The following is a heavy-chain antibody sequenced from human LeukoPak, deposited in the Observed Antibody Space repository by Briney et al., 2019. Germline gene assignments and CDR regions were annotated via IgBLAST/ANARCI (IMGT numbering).Heavy chain of an antibody. V-gene: IGHV3-21*01. CDR1: GFTFSSYS. Sequence: GGSLRLSCAASGFTFSSYSMNWVRQAPGKGLEWVSSISSSSSYIYYADSVKGRFTISRDNAKNSLYLQMNSLRAEDTAVYYCARGGRLGLGYFDYWGQGTLVTVSS. D-gene: IGHD3-16*01. CDR2: ISSSSSYI. CDR3: ARGGRLGLGYFDY. J-gene: IGHJ4*02.